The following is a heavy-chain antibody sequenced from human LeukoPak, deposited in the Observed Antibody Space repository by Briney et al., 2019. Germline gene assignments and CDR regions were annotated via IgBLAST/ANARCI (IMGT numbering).Heavy chain of an antibody. Sequence: SGGSLRLSCAASGFTFSSYGMHWVRQAPGKGLEWVSYISSSSSTIYYADSVKGRFTISRDNAKNSLYLQMNSLRAEDTAVYYCARDNLYYYDSSGHFDYWGQGTLVTVSS. J-gene: IGHJ4*02. CDR1: GFTFSSYG. D-gene: IGHD3-22*01. CDR3: ARDNLYYYDSSGHFDY. CDR2: ISSSSSTI. V-gene: IGHV3-48*01.